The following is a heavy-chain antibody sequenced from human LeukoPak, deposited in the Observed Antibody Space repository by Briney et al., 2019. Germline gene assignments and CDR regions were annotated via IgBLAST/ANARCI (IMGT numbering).Heavy chain of an antibody. CDR2: IYYSGST. CDR3: ARGNSWTKDFDY. J-gene: IGHJ4*02. Sequence: SETLSLTCAVSGGSISSGGYSWSWIRQPPGKGLEWIGYIYYSGSTYYNPSLKSRVTISVDTSKNQFSLKLSSVTAADTAVYYCARGNSWTKDFDYWGQGTLVTVSS. D-gene: IGHD6-13*01. CDR1: GGSISSGGYS. V-gene: IGHV4-30-4*07.